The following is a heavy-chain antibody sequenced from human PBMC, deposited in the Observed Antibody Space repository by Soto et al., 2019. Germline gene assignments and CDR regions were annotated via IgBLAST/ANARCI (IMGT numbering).Heavy chain of an antibody. Sequence: QVQLVQSGAAVKKPGSSVKVSCKASGGTFSSYTISWVRQAPGQGLEWMGRIIPILGIANYAQKFQGRVTITADKSTSTAYMELSSLRSEDTAVYYCARGGDSSSWYYFDYWGQGTLVTVSS. CDR1: GGTFSSYT. D-gene: IGHD6-13*01. CDR3: ARGGDSSSWYYFDY. V-gene: IGHV1-69*02. CDR2: IIPILGIA. J-gene: IGHJ4*02.